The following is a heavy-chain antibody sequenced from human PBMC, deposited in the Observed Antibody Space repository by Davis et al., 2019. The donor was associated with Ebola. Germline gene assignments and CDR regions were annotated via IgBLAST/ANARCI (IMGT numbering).Heavy chain of an antibody. Sequence: HTGGSLRLSCVASGFTFDDYSMHWVRQAPGKGLVWVSRINSDGSSTSYADSVKGRFTISRDNAKNTLYLQMNSLRAEDTAVYYCARDPAATYYYYGMDVWGQGTTVTVSS. D-gene: IGHD2-2*01. V-gene: IGHV3-74*01. CDR3: ARDPAATYYYYGMDV. J-gene: IGHJ6*02. CDR2: INSDGSST. CDR1: GFTFDDYS.